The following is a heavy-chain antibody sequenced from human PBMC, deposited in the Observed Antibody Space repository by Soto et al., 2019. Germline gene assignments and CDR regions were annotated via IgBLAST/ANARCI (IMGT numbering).Heavy chain of an antibody. V-gene: IGHV3-21*01. J-gene: IGHJ4*02. Sequence: GGSLILSCAASGFTFSNYSMNWVRHVPGKGLEWVSSISSRSSYIYYADSVKGRFTISRDNSEKSLYLQMNSLRAEDTALYYCAIGGLSNWHYGDYWGQGTLVTVPS. CDR1: GFTFSNYS. CDR2: ISSRSSYI. D-gene: IGHD1-7*01. CDR3: AIGGLSNWHYGDY.